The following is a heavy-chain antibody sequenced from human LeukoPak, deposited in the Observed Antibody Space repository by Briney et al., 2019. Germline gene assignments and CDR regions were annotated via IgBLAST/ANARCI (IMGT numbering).Heavy chain of an antibody. CDR3: AKDDYDSSGYPNAFHI. CDR2: ISGSGGST. J-gene: IGHJ3*02. CDR1: GFTFSSYA. V-gene: IGHV3-23*01. Sequence: GGSLRLSCAASGFTFSSYAMSWVRQAPGKGLEWVSGISGSGGSTYYADSVKGRSTISRDSSKNTLYLQVNSLRAEDTAVYYCAKDDYDSSGYPNAFHIWGQGTMVTASS. D-gene: IGHD3-22*01.